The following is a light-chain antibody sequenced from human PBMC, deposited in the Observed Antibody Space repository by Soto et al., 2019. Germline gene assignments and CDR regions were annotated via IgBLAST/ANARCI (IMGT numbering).Light chain of an antibody. Sequence: EIVTTQSPATLSVSPGERATLSCRASQSVNSNLAWYQQKPGQAPRLLIYGASTRATGIPARFSGSGSGTEFTLTISSLQSEDFAVYYCQQYNNWPITFGQGTRLEIK. V-gene: IGKV3-15*01. J-gene: IGKJ5*01. CDR1: QSVNSN. CDR2: GAS. CDR3: QQYNNWPIT.